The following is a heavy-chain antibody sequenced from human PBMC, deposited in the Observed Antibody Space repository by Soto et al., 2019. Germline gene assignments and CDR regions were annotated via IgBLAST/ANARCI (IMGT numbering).Heavy chain of an antibody. D-gene: IGHD6-19*01. CDR3: ARNVDSGYFDY. CDR1: GGPISSSSYY. CDR2: IYYRGTT. V-gene: IGHV4-39*01. J-gene: IGHJ4*02. Sequence: SETLSLTCTVSGGPISSSSYYWGWIRQPPGKGLEWIASIYYRGTTYYKPSLKSRVSISVDTSKNQFSLKLSSVTAADTAVYYCARNVDSGYFDYWGQGTLVTVSS.